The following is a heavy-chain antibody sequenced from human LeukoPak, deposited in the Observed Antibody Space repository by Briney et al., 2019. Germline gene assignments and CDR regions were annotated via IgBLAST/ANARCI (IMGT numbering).Heavy chain of an antibody. D-gene: IGHD1-26*01. CDR2: IYHSGST. CDR1: GYSISSGYY. J-gene: IGHJ3*02. V-gene: IGHV4-38-2*02. Sequence: SETLSLTCTVSGYSISSGYYWGWIRQPPGKGLEWIGSIYHSGSTYYNPSLKSRVTISVDTSKNQFSLKLSSVTAADTAVYYCARDISKERAFDIWGQGTMVTVPS. CDR3: ARDISKERAFDI.